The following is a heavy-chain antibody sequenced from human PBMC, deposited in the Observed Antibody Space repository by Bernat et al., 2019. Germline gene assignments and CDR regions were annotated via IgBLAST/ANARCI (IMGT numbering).Heavy chain of an antibody. CDR3: AQDIRSATGLRFREFTFDY. CDR2: ISGDGGST. J-gene: IGHJ4*02. CDR1: GFTFDDYA. V-gene: IGHV3-43*02. Sequence: EVQLVESGGGVVQPGGSLRLSCAASGFTFDDYAMHWVRQAPGKGLEWVSLISGDGGSTYYADSVKGRFTISRDNSKNPLYLQMNSLRTEDTALYYCAQDIRSATGLRFREFTFDYWGQGTLVTVYS. D-gene: IGHD3-10*01.